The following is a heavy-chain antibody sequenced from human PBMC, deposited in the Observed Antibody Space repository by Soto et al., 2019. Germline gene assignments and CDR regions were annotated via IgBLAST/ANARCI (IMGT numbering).Heavy chain of an antibody. J-gene: IGHJ6*03. D-gene: IGHD2-2*01. Sequence: QVQLVQSGAEVKKPGSSVKVSCKASGGTFSSYTISWVRQAPGQGLEWMGRIIPILGIANYAQKFQGRVTITADKSTSTAYMELSSLRSEDTAVYYSAGGVVRYCSSTSCQRPPPHYYYYYMDVWGKGTTVTVSS. CDR2: IIPILGIA. V-gene: IGHV1-69*02. CDR3: AGGVVRYCSSTSCQRPPPHYYYYYMDV. CDR1: GGTFSSYT.